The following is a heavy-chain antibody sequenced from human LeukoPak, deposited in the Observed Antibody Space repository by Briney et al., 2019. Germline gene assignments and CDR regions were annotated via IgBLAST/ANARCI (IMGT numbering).Heavy chain of an antibody. CDR3: AREGGGIVVVPAARPLTDYYYYGMDV. CDR1: GFTFSSYG. V-gene: IGHV3-33*01. CDR2: IWYDGSNK. Sequence: GRSLRLSCAASGFTFSSYGMHWVRQAPGKGLEWVAVIWYDGSNKYYADSVKGRFTISRDNSKNTLCLQMNSLRAEDTAVYYCAREGGGIVVVPAARPLTDYYYYGMDVWGQGTTVTVSS. D-gene: IGHD2-2*02. J-gene: IGHJ6*02.